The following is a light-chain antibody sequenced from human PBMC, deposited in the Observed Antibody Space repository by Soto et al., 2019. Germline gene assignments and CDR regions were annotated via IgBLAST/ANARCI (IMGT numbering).Light chain of an antibody. CDR3: QHRYNWPLT. CDR2: DAS. J-gene: IGKJ4*01. Sequence: DIVLTQSPATLSLSPGERATLSCRASQSISSFLAWYQQKPGQAPRLLIYDASNRATGIPARFSSSGSGTDFTLTISSLEPEDFAVYYCQHRYNWPLTFGGGSKVEIK. CDR1: QSISSF. V-gene: IGKV3-11*01.